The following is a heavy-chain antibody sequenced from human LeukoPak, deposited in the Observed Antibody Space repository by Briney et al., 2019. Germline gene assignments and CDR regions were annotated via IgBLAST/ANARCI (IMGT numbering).Heavy chain of an antibody. Sequence: ASVKVSCXASGGTFSSYAISWVRQAPGQGLEWMGGIIPIFGTANYAQKFQGRVTITTDESTSTAYMEPSSLRSEDTAVYYCARVDCSGGSCYTSFDYWGPGTLVTVSS. CDR3: ARVDCSGGSCYTSFDY. CDR2: IIPIFGTA. J-gene: IGHJ4*02. D-gene: IGHD2-15*01. V-gene: IGHV1-69*05. CDR1: GGTFSSYA.